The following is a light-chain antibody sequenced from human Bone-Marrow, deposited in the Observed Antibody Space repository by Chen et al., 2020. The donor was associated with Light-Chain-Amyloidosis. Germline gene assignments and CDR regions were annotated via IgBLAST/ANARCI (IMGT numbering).Light chain of an antibody. CDR2: DDS. J-gene: IGLJ3*02. Sequence: SYALTQPSSVSVASGQTATTRCGGNNIGSTSVHWYQQTPGQAPLLVVNDDSDRPSGIPERLSGSNSGNTATLTISRVEAGDEADYYCQVWDRSSDRPVFGGGTKLTVL. V-gene: IGLV3-21*02. CDR3: QVWDRSSDRPV. CDR1: NIGSTS.